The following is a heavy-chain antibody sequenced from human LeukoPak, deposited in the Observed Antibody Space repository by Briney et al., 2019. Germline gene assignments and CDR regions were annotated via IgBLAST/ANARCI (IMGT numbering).Heavy chain of an antibody. CDR1: GGSISSSNYY. CDR3: ARHRAAVAGGFDP. D-gene: IGHD6-19*01. V-gene: IGHV4-39*01. CDR2: IYYSGTT. J-gene: IGHJ5*02. Sequence: SETLSLTCSVSGGSISSSNYYWGWIRQPPGKGLEWIGTIYYSGTTYYNPSLKSRVTISVDTSKNQFSLKLNSVTAADTAVYYCARHRAAVAGGFDPWGQGTLVTVSS.